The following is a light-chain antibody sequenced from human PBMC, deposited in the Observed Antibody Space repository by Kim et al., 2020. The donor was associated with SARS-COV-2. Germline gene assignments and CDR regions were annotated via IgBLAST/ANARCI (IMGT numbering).Light chain of an antibody. CDR2: AAS. J-gene: IGKJ2*02. V-gene: IGKV1-39*01. CDR3: QQSYSIPRT. Sequence: DIQMTQSPSSLSASVRDRVTITCRASQSIANYLNWYHQKPGEAPKLLIYAASTLPSGVPSRFSGSGYGTDFTLTISSLQPEDFATYYCQQSYSIPRTFGQGTNLEI. CDR1: QSIANY.